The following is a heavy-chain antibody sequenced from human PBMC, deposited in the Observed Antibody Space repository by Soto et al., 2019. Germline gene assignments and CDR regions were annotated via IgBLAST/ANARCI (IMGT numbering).Heavy chain of an antibody. D-gene: IGHD2-2*01. Sequence: GESLKISCKGSGYSFTSYWIGWVRQMPGKGLEWMGIIYPGDSDTRYSPSFQGQVTISADKSISTAYLQWSSLKASDTAMYYCASAKVPAALLREANYYYYYGMDVWGQGTTVTV. CDR2: IYPGDSDT. V-gene: IGHV5-51*01. J-gene: IGHJ6*02. CDR1: GYSFTSYW. CDR3: ASAKVPAALLREANYYYYYGMDV.